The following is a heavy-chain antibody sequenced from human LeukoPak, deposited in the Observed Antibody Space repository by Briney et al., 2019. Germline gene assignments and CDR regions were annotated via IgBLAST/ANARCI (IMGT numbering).Heavy chain of an antibody. CDR3: ARVPPSSGYFDY. J-gene: IGHJ4*02. V-gene: IGHV4-59*12. Sequence: SETLSLTCTVSGGSISSYYWSWIRQPPGKGLEWIGYIYYSGSTNYNPSLKSRVTISVDTSKNQFSLKLSSVTAADTAVYYCARVPPSSGYFDYWGQGTLVTVSS. D-gene: IGHD6-19*01. CDR2: IYYSGST. CDR1: GGSISSYY.